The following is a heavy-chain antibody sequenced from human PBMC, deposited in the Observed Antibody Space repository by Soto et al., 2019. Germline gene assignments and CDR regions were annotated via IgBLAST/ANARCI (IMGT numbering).Heavy chain of an antibody. CDR1: GGTFSSYA. Sequence: QVQLVQSGAEVKKPGSSVKVSCKASGGTFSSYAISWVRQAPGQGLEWMGGIIPIFGTANYAQKFQGRVTITADESTSTAYKELSSLRSEEAAVYYCAFLKWDSGYDSYYYYYGMDVWGQGTTVTVSS. J-gene: IGHJ6*02. CDR3: AFLKWDSGYDSYYYYYGMDV. V-gene: IGHV1-69*01. D-gene: IGHD5-12*01. CDR2: IIPIFGTA.